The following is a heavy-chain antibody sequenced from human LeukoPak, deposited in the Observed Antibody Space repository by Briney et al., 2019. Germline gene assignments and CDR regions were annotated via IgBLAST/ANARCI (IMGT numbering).Heavy chain of an antibody. Sequence: LTGGSLRLSCTGSGFNFGHCAIHWVRQAPGKGLDWVAVISLSGGKQYFAESVRGRFTISRVNSKNTVYLQMNSLTPEDTAMYYCARDFWGYDKSDDSYGGSDYWGQGTLVTVAS. CDR1: GFNFGHCA. D-gene: IGHD3-22*01. J-gene: IGHJ4*02. CDR3: ARDFWGYDKSDDSYGGSDY. V-gene: IGHV3-30-3*01. CDR2: ISLSGGKQ.